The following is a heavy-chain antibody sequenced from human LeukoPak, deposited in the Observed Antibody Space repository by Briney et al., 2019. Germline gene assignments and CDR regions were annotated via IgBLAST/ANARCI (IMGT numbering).Heavy chain of an antibody. Sequence: KTSETLSLTCAVYGGSFSGYYWSWIRQPPGKGLEWIGEINHSGSTNYNPSLKSRVTISVDTSKNQFSLKLSSVTAADTAVYYCARAGSSSWSTLRYRDWFDPWGQGTLVTVSS. V-gene: IGHV4-34*01. CDR1: GGSFSGYY. CDR2: INHSGST. J-gene: IGHJ5*02. CDR3: ARAGSSSWSTLRYRDWFDP. D-gene: IGHD6-13*01.